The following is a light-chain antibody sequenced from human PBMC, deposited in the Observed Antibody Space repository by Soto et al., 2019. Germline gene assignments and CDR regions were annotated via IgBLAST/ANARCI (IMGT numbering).Light chain of an antibody. CDR1: QSVRSN. V-gene: IGKV3-15*01. CDR2: DAS. Sequence: ETVMTLSPSTVSVSPRERATLSCRASQSVRSNLAWYQQNPGQPPRLLIYDASSRATGIPSRFSGSGSGTEFTLTISSLKSEDFALYYCQQYDNWPRTFGQGTKEDIK. CDR3: QQYDNWPRT. J-gene: IGKJ1*01.